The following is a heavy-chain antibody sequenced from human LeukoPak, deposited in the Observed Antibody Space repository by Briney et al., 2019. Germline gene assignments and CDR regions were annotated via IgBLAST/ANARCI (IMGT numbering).Heavy chain of an antibody. Sequence: GASVKVSCKASGYTFTSYGISWVRQAPGQGLEWMGWISAYNGNTNYAQKLQGRVTMTTDTSTSTAYMELRSLRSDDTAVYYCARSRYCSSTSCYALNFDYWGQGTLVTVSS. CDR1: GYTFTSYG. V-gene: IGHV1-18*01. CDR2: ISAYNGNT. CDR3: ARSRYCSSTSCYALNFDY. J-gene: IGHJ4*02. D-gene: IGHD2-2*01.